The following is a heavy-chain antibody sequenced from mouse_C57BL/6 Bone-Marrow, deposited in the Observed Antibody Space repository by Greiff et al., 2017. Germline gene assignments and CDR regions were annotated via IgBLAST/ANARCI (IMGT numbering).Heavy chain of an antibody. CDR2: INPYNGGT. CDR1: GYTFTDYE. J-gene: IGHJ3*01. D-gene: IGHD1-1*02. Sequence: EVQGVESGPVLVKPGASVTMSCKASGYTFTDYEMHWVKQTHGKSLEWIGAINPYNGGTTYNQKFKGKAILTADKSSSTAYMELHSLTSEDSAVYYCTRETYGGSFAYWGQGTLVTVSA. V-gene: IGHV1-19*01. CDR3: TRETYGGSFAY.